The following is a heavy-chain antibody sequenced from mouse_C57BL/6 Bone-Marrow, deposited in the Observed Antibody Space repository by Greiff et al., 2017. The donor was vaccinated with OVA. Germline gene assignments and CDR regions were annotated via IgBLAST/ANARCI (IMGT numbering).Heavy chain of an antibody. J-gene: IGHJ4*01. CDR3: AWITGYAMDY. V-gene: IGHV1-50*01. CDR1: GYTFTSYW. CDR2: IDPSDSYT. Sequence: VQLQQPGAELVKPGASVKLSCKASGYTFTSYWMQWVKQRPGQGLEWIGEIDPSDSYTNYNQKFKGQATLTVDTSSSTAYMQLSSLTSEDSAVYYCAWITGYAMDYWGQGTSVTVSS.